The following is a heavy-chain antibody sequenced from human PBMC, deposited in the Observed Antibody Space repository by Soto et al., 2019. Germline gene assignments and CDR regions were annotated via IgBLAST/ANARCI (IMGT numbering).Heavy chain of an antibody. J-gene: IGHJ3*02. D-gene: IGHD3-3*01. CDR1: GYTFTSYY. CDR2: ISPSGGST. CDR3: ATADGGPGSFDI. V-gene: IGHV1-46*01. Sequence: GASVKVSCKASGYTFTSYYMHWVRRAPGQGLEWMGIISPSGGSTSYAQKFQGRVTMTRDTSTSTVYMELSSLRSEDTAVYYCATADGGPGSFDIWGQGTMVTVSS.